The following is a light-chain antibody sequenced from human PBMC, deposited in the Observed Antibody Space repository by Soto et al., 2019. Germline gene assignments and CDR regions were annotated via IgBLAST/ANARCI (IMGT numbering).Light chain of an antibody. CDR2: GAS. CDR1: QNVNIN. J-gene: IGKJ4*01. V-gene: IGKV3D-15*01. CDR3: QQYKDWPPLT. Sequence: EIVMTQSPVTLSVSPGERVTLSCRASQNVNINLAWYQQRPGQAPRVLIYGASNRASGIPDRFSGSGSGTDFTHTIISLEPADFAPYYGQQYKDWPPLTFDGGTRVEIK.